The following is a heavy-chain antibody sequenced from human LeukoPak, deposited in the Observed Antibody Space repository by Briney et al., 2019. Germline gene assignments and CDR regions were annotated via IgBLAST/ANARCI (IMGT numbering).Heavy chain of an antibody. CDR3: AKDGHPGGGYCSGGSCYNWSDP. V-gene: IGHV3-43*02. D-gene: IGHD2-15*01. J-gene: IGHJ5*02. Sequence: PGGSLRLSCAASGFSFGRYSMDWVRQAPGKGLAWIAYISDDGRTKYYADSVKGRFTISRDNSKNSLYLQMNSLRTEDTALYYCAKDGHPGGGYCSGGSCYNWSDPWGQGTLVTVSS. CDR2: ISDDGRTK. CDR1: GFSFGRYS.